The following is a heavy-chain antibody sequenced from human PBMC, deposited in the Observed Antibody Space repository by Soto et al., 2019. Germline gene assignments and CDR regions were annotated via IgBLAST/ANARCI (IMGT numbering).Heavy chain of an antibody. J-gene: IGHJ5*02. CDR3: AKDRPLAP. CDR1: GFTFSSYG. Sequence: GGSLRLSCAASGFTFSSYGMHWVRQAPGKGLEWVAVISYDGSNKYYADSVKGRFTISRDNSKNTLYLQMNSLRAEDTAVYYCAKDRPLAPWGQGTLVIVSS. V-gene: IGHV3-30*18. CDR2: ISYDGSNK. D-gene: IGHD6-6*01.